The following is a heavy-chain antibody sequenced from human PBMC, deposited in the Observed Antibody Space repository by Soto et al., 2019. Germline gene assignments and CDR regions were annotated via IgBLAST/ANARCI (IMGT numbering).Heavy chain of an antibody. CDR1: GDTFSFYT. CDR2: INPIVSMS. J-gene: IGHJ4*02. V-gene: IGHV1-69*02. CDR3: AASYGSGYRAFDY. D-gene: IGHD3-10*01. Sequence: QVQLVQSGTEVKKPGSSVKVSCKASGDTFSFYTINWVRQAPGLGLEWVGRINPIVSMSNYAQKFQGRVSXTXEXPTSTAYMELRSLRSDDTAMYFCAASYGSGYRAFDYWGQGALVIVSS.